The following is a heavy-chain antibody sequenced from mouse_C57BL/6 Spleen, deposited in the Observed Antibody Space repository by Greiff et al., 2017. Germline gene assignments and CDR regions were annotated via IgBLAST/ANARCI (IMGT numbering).Heavy chain of an antibody. D-gene: IGHD1-1*01. Sequence: VQLQQPGAELVKPGASVKMSCKASGYTFTRYWITWVKQRPGQGLEWIGDIYPGSGSTNYNEKFKSKATLTVDTSSSTAYMQLSSLTSEDSAVYYCASTVVERDWFAYWGQGTLVTVSA. CDR2: IYPGSGST. J-gene: IGHJ3*01. V-gene: IGHV1-55*01. CDR3: ASTVVERDWFAY. CDR1: GYTFTRYW.